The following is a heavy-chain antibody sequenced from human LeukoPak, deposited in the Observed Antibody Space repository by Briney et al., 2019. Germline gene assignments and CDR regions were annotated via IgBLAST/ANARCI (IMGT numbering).Heavy chain of an antibody. CDR3: ARDLGLYDYGGNIDY. CDR1: GFTFSSYS. D-gene: IGHD4-23*01. J-gene: IGHJ4*02. V-gene: IGHV3-21*01. CDR2: ISSSSSYI. Sequence: PGGSLRLSCAASGFTFSSYSMNWVRQAPGKGLEWVSSISSSSSYIYYADSVKGRFTISRDNAKNSLYLQMNSLRAEDTAVYYCARDLGLYDYGGNIDYWGQGTLVTVSS.